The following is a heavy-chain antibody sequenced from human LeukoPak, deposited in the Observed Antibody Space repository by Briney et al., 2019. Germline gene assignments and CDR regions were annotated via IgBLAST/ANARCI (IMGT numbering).Heavy chain of an antibody. D-gene: IGHD4-23*01. J-gene: IGHJ4*02. CDR2: ISHDGSDK. CDR3: ARDGNSPADY. V-gene: IGHV3-30*03. Sequence: GMSLRLSCAVPGFGFSSSVMHWIRQGQGKGLEWVAVISHDGSDKFYADSVKGRLTISRDNSNNILYLQMNNLRPEDTAVYYCARDGNSPADYWGQGTLVTVSS. CDR1: GFGFSSSV.